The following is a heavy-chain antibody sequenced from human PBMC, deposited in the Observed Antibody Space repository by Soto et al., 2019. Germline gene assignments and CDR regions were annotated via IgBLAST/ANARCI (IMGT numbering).Heavy chain of an antibody. CDR2: IYYSGST. V-gene: IGHV4-30-4*01. CDR1: GGSISSGDYY. CDR3: AIGITMVRGVIIQYFQP. D-gene: IGHD3-10*01. J-gene: IGHJ1*01. Sequence: QVQLQESGPGLVKPSQTLSLTCTVSGGSISSGDYYWSWIRQPPGKGLEWIGYIYYSGSTYYNPSLRGRVTISVDTSKNQFSLKLRSVTAADTAVYYCAIGITMVRGVIIQYFQPWGQGTLVTVSS.